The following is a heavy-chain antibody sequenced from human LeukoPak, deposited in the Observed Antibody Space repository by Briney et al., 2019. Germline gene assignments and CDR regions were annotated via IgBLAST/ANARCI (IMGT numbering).Heavy chain of an antibody. CDR1: GGSISSSSYY. D-gene: IGHD6-19*01. J-gene: IGHJ5*02. CDR3: ARDPLGYSSGLEGWFDP. CDR2: IYYSGST. Sequence: SETLSLTCTVSGGSISSSSYYWGWIRQPPGKGLEWIGSIYYSGSTYYNPSLKSRVTISVDTSKNQFSLKLSSVTAADTAVYYCARDPLGYSSGLEGWFDPWGQGTLVTVSS. V-gene: IGHV4-39*07.